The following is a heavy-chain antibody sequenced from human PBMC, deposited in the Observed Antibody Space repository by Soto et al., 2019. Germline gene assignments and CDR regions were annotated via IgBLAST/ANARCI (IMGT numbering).Heavy chain of an antibody. D-gene: IGHD1-26*01. CDR2: INAGNGNT. CDR1: GYTFTSYA. J-gene: IGHJ5*02. Sequence: ASVKVSCKASGYTFTSYAMHWVRQAPGQRLEWMGWINAGNGNTKYSQKFQGRVTITRDTSASTAYMELSSLRSEDTAVYYCARWVDSGSYYDWFDPWGQGTLVTVSS. CDR3: ARWVDSGSYYDWFDP. V-gene: IGHV1-3*01.